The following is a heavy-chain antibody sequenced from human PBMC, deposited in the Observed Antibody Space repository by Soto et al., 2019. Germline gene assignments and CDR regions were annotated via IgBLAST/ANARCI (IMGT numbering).Heavy chain of an antibody. CDR2: ISYDGSNK. Sequence: GGSLRLSCAASGFTFSSYAMHWVRQAPGKGLEWVAVISYDGSNKYYADSVKGRFTISRDNSKNTLYLQMNSLRAEDTAVYYCARDPADGILATADYYYYGMDVWGQGTTVTVSS. D-gene: IGHD2-8*02. CDR1: GFTFSSYA. V-gene: IGHV3-30-3*01. CDR3: ARDPADGILATADYYYYGMDV. J-gene: IGHJ6*02.